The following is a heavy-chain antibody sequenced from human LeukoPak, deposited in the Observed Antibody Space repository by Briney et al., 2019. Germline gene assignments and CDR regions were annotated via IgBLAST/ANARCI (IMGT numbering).Heavy chain of an antibody. V-gene: IGHV4-34*01. CDR2: IKQSERT. J-gene: IGHJ4*02. D-gene: IGHD5-24*01. CDR3: AREGLKNVHNPLGY. Sequence: SETLSLTCAVYGGSLSGYYWTWVRQPPGKGLEWIGEIKQSERTNYNPSLKSRVTISIDTSKNQFSLKLTSVTAADTAVYYCAREGLKNVHNPLGYWGQGALVTDPS. CDR1: GGSLSGYY.